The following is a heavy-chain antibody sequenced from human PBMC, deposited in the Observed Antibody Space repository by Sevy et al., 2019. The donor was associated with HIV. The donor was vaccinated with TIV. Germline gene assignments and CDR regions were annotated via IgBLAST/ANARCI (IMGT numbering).Heavy chain of an antibody. CDR3: AKEGLRPYDSSSYYAGPDAFHI. J-gene: IGHJ3*02. CDR1: GFTFSSYG. D-gene: IGHD3-22*01. CDR2: ISRSGGRT. V-gene: IGHV3-23*01. Sequence: GGSLRLSCAASGFTFSSYGMSWVRQAPGKGLEWVSAISRSGGRTYYADSVKGPFTISRDNSKNTLYLQMNSLRAEDTAVHYCAKEGLRPYDSSSYYAGPDAFHIWGQGTMVTVSS.